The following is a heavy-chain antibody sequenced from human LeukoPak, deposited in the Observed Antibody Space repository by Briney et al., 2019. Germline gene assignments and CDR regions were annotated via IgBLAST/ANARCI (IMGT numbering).Heavy chain of an antibody. CDR2: IYHSGST. V-gene: IGHV4-38-2*02. J-gene: IGHJ4*02. CDR3: ARDVYSSSWGGGFDY. Sequence: SETLSLTCTVSGYSISSGYYWGWIRQPPGKGLEWIGSIYHSGSTYYNPSLKSRVTISVDTSKNQFSLKLSSVTAADTAVCYCARDVYSSSWGGGFDYWGQGTLVTVSS. CDR1: GYSISSGYY. D-gene: IGHD6-13*01.